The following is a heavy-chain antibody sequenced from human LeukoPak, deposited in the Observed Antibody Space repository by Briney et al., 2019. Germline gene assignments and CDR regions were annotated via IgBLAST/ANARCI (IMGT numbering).Heavy chain of an antibody. D-gene: IGHD3-9*01. CDR2: INPNSGGT. V-gene: IGHV1-2*02. CDR3: ARDLDILTGYPNWFDP. J-gene: IGHJ5*02. CDR1: GYTFTGYY. Sequence: GASVKVSCKASGYTFTGYYMHWVRQAPGQGLEWMGWINPNSGGTNYAQKFQGRVTMTRDTSISTAYMELSRLRSDDTAVYYCARDLDILTGYPNWFDPWGQGTLVTVSS.